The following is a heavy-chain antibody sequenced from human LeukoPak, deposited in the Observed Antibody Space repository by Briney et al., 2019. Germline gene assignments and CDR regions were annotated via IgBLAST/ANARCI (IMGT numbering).Heavy chain of an antibody. V-gene: IGHV4-34*01. CDR3: ARPSPPLVT. D-gene: IGHD2/OR15-2a*01. CDR1: GGSFSGYY. CDR2: INHSGST. J-gene: IGHJ3*01. Sequence: SETLSLTCAVYGGSFSGYYWSWIRQPPGKGLEWIGEINHSGSTNYNPSRKSRVTISVDTSKNQFSLKMSSVTAADTAVYYCARPSPPLVTWGQGTMVTVSS.